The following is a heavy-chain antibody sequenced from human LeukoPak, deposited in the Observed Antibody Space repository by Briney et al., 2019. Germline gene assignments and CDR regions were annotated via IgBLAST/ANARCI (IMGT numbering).Heavy chain of an antibody. CDR1: GSTFTSYG. CDR3: ARGDRHYYDSSGYSLDYYYGMDV. V-gene: IGHV1-18*01. CDR2: IRTYNGNT. D-gene: IGHD3-22*01. J-gene: IGHJ6*02. Sequence: ASVKLSCTASGSTFTSYGICWVRQAPGQGLEWMGWIRTYNGNTNYAQTLQDRGTMTTDTSTTTTYLELRRLRSDNTAVYYCARGDRHYYDSSGYSLDYYYGMDVWGQGTTVTVSS.